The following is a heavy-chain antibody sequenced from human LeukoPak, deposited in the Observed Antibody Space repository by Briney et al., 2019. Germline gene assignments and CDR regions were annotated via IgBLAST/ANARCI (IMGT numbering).Heavy chain of an antibody. Sequence: PGGSLRLSCAASGFTFSDYIMHWVSQAPGKGLECVSVISGNGGNTYYANSVKGRFTISRDNSKNTLYLQMGSLRVEDMAVYYCARDLDYYGSGSSIRWYYGMDVWGQGSTVTVSS. CDR2: ISGNGGNT. CDR3: ARDLDYYGSGSSIRWYYGMDV. J-gene: IGHJ6*02. D-gene: IGHD3-10*01. V-gene: IGHV3-64*01. CDR1: GFTFSDYI.